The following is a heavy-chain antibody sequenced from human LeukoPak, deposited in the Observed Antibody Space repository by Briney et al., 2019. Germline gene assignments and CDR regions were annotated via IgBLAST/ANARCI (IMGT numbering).Heavy chain of an antibody. CDR2: IYYDNGST. CDR1: GGSISSSFYY. V-gene: IGHV4-39*01. D-gene: IGHD3-9*01. Sequence: SETLSLTCSVSGGSISSSFYYWGWIRQPPGTGLEWTGTIYYDNGSTYYNPSLKSRVTISVDTSMNQFSLKLSSVTAADTAMYYCARPSGFTGYYYFDYWGQGTLVTVSS. CDR3: ARPSGFTGYYYFDY. J-gene: IGHJ4*02.